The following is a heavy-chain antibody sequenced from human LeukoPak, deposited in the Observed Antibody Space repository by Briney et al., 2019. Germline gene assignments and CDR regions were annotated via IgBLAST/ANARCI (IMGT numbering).Heavy chain of an antibody. CDR1: GYTFTGYY. D-gene: IGHD2-2*01. V-gene: IGHV1-46*01. CDR2: INPSGGST. Sequence: GASVKVSCKASGYTFTGYYMHWVRQAPGQGLEWMGIINPSGGSTSYAQKFQGRVTMTRDTSTSTVYMELSSLRSEDTAVYYCARGICSSTSCYDHFDYWGQGTLVTVSS. J-gene: IGHJ4*02. CDR3: ARGICSSTSCYDHFDY.